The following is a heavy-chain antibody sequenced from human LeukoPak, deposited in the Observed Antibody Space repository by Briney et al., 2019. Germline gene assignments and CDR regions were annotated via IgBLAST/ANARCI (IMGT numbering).Heavy chain of an antibody. J-gene: IGHJ4*02. CDR2: MNPNSGNT. V-gene: IGHV1-8*03. D-gene: IGHD3-3*01. Sequence: ASVKVSCKASGYTFTSYDINWVRQATGQGLEWMGWMNPNSGNTGYAQKFQGRVTITRNTSISTAYMELSSLRSEDTAVYYCARGSYTYYDFWSGYYPHFDYWGQGTLVTVSS. CDR1: GYTFTSYD. CDR3: ARGSYTYYDFWSGYYPHFDY.